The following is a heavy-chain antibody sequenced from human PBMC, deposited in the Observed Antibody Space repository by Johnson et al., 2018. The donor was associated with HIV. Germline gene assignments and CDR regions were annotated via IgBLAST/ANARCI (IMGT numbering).Heavy chain of an antibody. CDR3: ARDLGPSSIAARLI. V-gene: IGHV3-7*05. Sequence: VQLVESGGGLVQPGGSLRLSCAASGFTFSSYWMSWVRQAPGKGLEWVANIKQDGSEKYSVDSVKGRFTISRDNAKNSLYLQRNSLRAEDTAVYYCARDLGPSSIAARLIWGQGTMVTVSS. CDR1: GFTFSSYW. CDR2: IKQDGSEK. D-gene: IGHD6-6*01. J-gene: IGHJ3*02.